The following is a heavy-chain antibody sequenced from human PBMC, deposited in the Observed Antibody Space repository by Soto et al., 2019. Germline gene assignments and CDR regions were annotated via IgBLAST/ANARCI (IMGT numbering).Heavy chain of an antibody. D-gene: IGHD2-21*01. CDR2: ISYDGSNK. J-gene: IGHJ4*02. Sequence: QVQLVESGGGVVQPGRSLRLSCAASGFTFSSYAMHWVRQAPGKGLEWVAVISYDGSNKYYADSVKGRFTISRDNSKNTLYLQMSSLRAEDTAVYYCARPSRGDDYWGQGTLVTVSS. V-gene: IGHV3-30-3*01. CDR1: GFTFSSYA. CDR3: ARPSRGDDY.